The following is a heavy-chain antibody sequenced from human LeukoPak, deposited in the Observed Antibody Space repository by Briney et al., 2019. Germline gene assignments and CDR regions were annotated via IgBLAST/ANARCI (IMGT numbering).Heavy chain of an antibody. CDR2: IYHSGNT. V-gene: IGHV4-38-2*02. CDR1: GYSISSGYY. D-gene: IGHD7-27*01. J-gene: IGHJ3*02. Sequence: SETLSLTCTVSGYSISSGYYWGWIRQPPGKGLEWIGSIYHSGNTYYNPSLKSRVTISVDTSKNQFSLKLSSVTAADTAVYYCARERGDRDTFDIWGQGTMVTVSS. CDR3: ARERGDRDTFDI.